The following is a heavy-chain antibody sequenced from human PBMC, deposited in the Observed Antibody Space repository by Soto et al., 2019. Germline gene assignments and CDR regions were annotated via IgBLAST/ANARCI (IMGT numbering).Heavy chain of an antibody. Sequence: QVQLQESGPGLVKPSETLPLTCTVSGGSINSYYWSWIRQPPGKGLEWIGYIYYSGSTKYNPSLKSRVTISVDTSKNEFSLKLNSVTAADTAVYYCARTGDRSGYYYYYMDVWGKGTTVTVSS. V-gene: IGHV4-59*08. J-gene: IGHJ6*03. CDR1: GGSINSYY. CDR3: ARTGDRSGYYYYYMDV. D-gene: IGHD7-27*01. CDR2: IYYSGST.